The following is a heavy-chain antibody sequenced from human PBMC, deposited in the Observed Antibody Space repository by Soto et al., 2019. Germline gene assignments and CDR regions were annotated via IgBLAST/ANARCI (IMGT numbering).Heavy chain of an antibody. CDR1: GFTFSSYA. CDR3: ANIVVAPAALPLDV. Sequence: LRLSCEASGFTFSSYAMHWVRQAPGKGLEWVAVISYDGSNKYYADSVKGRFSISRDNSKNTLYLQMNSLRAEDTAVYYCANIVVAPAALPLDVWGQGTTVTVSS. CDR2: ISYDGSNK. V-gene: IGHV3-30-3*01. J-gene: IGHJ6*02. D-gene: IGHD2-2*01.